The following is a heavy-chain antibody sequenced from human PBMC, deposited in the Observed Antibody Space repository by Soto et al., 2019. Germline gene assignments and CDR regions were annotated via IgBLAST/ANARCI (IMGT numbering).Heavy chain of an antibody. V-gene: IGHV4-59*01. D-gene: IGHD2-15*01. J-gene: IGHJ5*02. CDR1: AGSMRNYY. CDR2: VDDSGTT. Sequence: QVQLQQSGPGLVKPSETLSLTCSVSAGSMRNYYWSWIRQTPGKGLEWIGNVDDSGTTKYNPSLRSRVTVSVDTSTNQFSLKLRSVIAADTAVYYCSRDVSCSGGSCYPNAWFDPWGQGTLVTVSS. CDR3: SRDVSCSGGSCYPNAWFDP.